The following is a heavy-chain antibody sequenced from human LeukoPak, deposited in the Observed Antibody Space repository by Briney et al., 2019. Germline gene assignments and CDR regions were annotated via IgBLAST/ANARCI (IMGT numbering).Heavy chain of an antibody. J-gene: IGHJ3*02. CDR1: GFTFSSYA. Sequence: GGSLRLSCAASGFTFSSYALSWVRQAPGKGLEWVSGISGSGASTYSGDSVKGRFTISRDNSKNTLYLQMKSLRAEDTTVYYCAKDLGHYSGFVLDALDIWGQGTMVTVSS. CDR3: AKDLGHYSGFVLDALDI. D-gene: IGHD5-12*01. V-gene: IGHV3-23*01. CDR2: ISGSGAST.